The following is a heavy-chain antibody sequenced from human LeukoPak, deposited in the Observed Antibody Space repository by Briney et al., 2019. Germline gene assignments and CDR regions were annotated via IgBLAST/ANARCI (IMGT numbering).Heavy chain of an antibody. J-gene: IGHJ4*02. D-gene: IGHD3-22*01. CDR1: GFTFRSYA. CDR3: AIMHPYYDGSGYWVQ. CDR2: ISTSGGSS. V-gene: IGHV3-23*01. Sequence: GGSLRLSCAASGFTFRSYAMTWVRQAPGKGLEWVSGISTSGGSSSYADSVKGRFTISRDNPRSTLYMEMNSLRAEDTALYYCAIMHPYYDGSGYWVQWGQGTLVTVSS.